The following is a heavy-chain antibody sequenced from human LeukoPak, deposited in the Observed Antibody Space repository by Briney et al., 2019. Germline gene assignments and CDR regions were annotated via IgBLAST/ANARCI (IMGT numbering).Heavy chain of an antibody. CDR3: ARWSGLYWYFDL. Sequence: PSETLSLTCTVSGGSISSYYWSWIRQPAGKGLEWIGHIHTSESTNSNPSLKSRLTMSVGTSKSQFSLKVSSVTAADTAVYYCARWSGLYWYFDLWGRGTLVTVSS. V-gene: IGHV4-4*07. J-gene: IGHJ2*01. CDR1: GGSISSYY. CDR2: IHTSEST. D-gene: IGHD3-3*01.